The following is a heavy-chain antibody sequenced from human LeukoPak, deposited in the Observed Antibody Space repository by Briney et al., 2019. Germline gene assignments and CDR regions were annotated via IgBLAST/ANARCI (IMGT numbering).Heavy chain of an antibody. CDR2: IKSKTNGGTT. Sequence: GGSLRLSCAASGFTFSNYAMSWVRQAPGKGLEWVGRIKSKTNGGTTDYAAPVKGRFIISRDDSTDTLFVQMNSLKTEDTAIYYCATDDPINRSWGQGTLVIVSS. V-gene: IGHV3-15*01. CDR1: GFTFSNYA. CDR3: ATDDPINRS. J-gene: IGHJ4*02.